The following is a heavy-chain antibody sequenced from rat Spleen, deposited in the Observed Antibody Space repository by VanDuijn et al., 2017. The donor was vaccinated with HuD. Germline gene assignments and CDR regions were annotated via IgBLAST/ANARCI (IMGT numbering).Heavy chain of an antibody. CDR1: GYSITSSYR. J-gene: IGHJ2*01. D-gene: IGHD4-3*01. CDR2: IDSAGST. Sequence: EVQLQESGPGLVKPSQSLSLTCSVTGYSITSSYRWNWIRKFPGNKLEWMGYIDSAGSTNYNPSLKSRISITRDTSKNQFFLQVNSVTTEDTATYYCARYDSGKALFDYWGQGVMVTVSS. CDR3: ARYDSGKALFDY. V-gene: IGHV3-3*01.